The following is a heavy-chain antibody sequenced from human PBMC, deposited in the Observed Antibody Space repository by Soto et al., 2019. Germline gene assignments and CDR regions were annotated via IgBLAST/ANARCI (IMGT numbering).Heavy chain of an antibody. CDR3: AAPYSTGHRLLGY. CDR2: ISSSTFT. J-gene: IGHJ4*02. CDR1: GFTFSDYS. D-gene: IGHD6-19*01. Sequence: GGSLRLSCVASGFTFSDYSVSWVRQAPGKGLEWLSSISSSTFTHYADSVKGRFTISRDNAKNSLYLQMNSLRAEDTAVYYCAAPYSTGHRLLGYWGQGTLVTVSS. V-gene: IGHV3-21*01.